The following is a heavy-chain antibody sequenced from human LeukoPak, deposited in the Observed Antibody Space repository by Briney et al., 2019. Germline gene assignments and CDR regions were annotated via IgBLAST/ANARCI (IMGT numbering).Heavy chain of an antibody. V-gene: IGHV4-39*01. CDR1: GGSISSYY. CDR3: ATPPAGLGGYFDY. Sequence: TSETLSLTCTVSGGSISSYYWGWIRQPPGEGLEWIGSIYYSGTTYYNPSLKSRVTISADTSKNQFSLKLTSVTAADTAVYYCATPPAGLGGYFDYWGQGTLVTVSS. CDR2: IYYSGTT. D-gene: IGHD6-19*01. J-gene: IGHJ4*02.